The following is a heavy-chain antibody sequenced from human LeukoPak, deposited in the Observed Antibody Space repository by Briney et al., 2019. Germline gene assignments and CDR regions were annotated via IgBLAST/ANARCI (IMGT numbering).Heavy chain of an antibody. CDR2: ISSSSSYI. J-gene: IGHJ4*02. D-gene: IGHD3-16*01. V-gene: IGHV3-21*01. CDR3: ARELHHGGAFGKCDY. CDR1: GFTFSSYS. Sequence: GGSLRLSCAASGFTFSSYSMNWVRQAPGKGLEWVSSISSSSSYIYYADSVKGRFTISRDNAKNSLYLQMNSLRAEDTAVYYCARELHHGGAFGKCDYWGQGTLVTVSS.